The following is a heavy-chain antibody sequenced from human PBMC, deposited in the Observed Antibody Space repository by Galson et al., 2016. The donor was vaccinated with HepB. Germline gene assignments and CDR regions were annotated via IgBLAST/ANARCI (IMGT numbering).Heavy chain of an antibody. CDR3: ARELPYNWNDVYFYMDV. D-gene: IGHD1-1*01. Sequence: SVKVSCKASGYTLSGSASGMHWVRQAPGQRLEWMGWINAGNGDTRFSQKSHERISITRDTSASTVYMELSSLRSEDTAVYYCARELPYNWNDVYFYMDVWGKGTTVTVSS. CDR2: INAGNGDT. CDR1: GYTLSGSA. V-gene: IGHV1-3*01. J-gene: IGHJ6*03.